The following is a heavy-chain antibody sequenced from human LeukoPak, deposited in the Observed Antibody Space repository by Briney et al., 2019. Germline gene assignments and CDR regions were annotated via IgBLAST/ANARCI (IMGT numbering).Heavy chain of an antibody. Sequence: GSLRLSCAVSRFPFSFYEMNWVRQAPGKGLEWVSNIASSGTTKYYADSVKGRFSISRDNAKSSLYLQMNSLRVEDTAVYYCTLLAVASDFDYWGQGALVTVSS. J-gene: IGHJ4*02. CDR1: RFPFSFYE. V-gene: IGHV3-48*03. CDR2: IASSGTTK. D-gene: IGHD6-19*01. CDR3: TLLAVASDFDY.